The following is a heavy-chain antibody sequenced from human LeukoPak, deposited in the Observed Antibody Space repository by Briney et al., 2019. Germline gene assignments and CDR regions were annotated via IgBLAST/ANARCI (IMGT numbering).Heavy chain of an antibody. CDR1: GGSVSSSGYY. CDR3: ARGGGNFDY. CDR2: IYYSGTT. J-gene: IGHJ4*02. Sequence: PSETLSLTCAVSGGSVSSSGYYWSWIRQPPGKGLEWIGYIYYSGTTNYNPSLNSRVTISVDTSKNQFSLKLTSVTAADTALYYCARGGGNFDYWGQGTLVTVSS. V-gene: IGHV4-61*08. D-gene: IGHD2-15*01.